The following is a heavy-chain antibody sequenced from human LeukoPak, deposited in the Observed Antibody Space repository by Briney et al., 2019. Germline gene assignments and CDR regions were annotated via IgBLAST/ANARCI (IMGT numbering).Heavy chain of an antibody. CDR3: AGSARFLEWLLYGRVWFDP. CDR2: INHSGST. V-gene: IGHV4-34*01. Sequence: SETLSLTCAVYGGSFSGYYWSWIRQPPGKGLEWIGEINHSGSTNYNPSLKSRVTISVDTSKNQFSLKLCSVTAADTAVYYCAGSARFLEWLLYGRVWFDPWGQGTLVTVSS. CDR1: GGSFSGYY. D-gene: IGHD3-3*01. J-gene: IGHJ5*02.